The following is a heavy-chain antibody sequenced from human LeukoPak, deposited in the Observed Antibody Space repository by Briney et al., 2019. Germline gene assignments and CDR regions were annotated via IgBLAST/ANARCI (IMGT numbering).Heavy chain of an antibody. CDR1: GGSISSYY. CDR3: ARGYPGWTYYDFWSGYQRFDP. CDR2: IYYSGST. J-gene: IGHJ5*02. Sequence: SETLSLTCTVSGGSISSYYWSWIRQPPGKGLEWIGYIYYSGSTNYNPSLKSRVTISVDTSKNQFSLKLSSVTAADTVVYYCARGYPGWTYYDFWSGYQRFDPWGQGTLVTVSS. V-gene: IGHV4-59*01. D-gene: IGHD3-3*01.